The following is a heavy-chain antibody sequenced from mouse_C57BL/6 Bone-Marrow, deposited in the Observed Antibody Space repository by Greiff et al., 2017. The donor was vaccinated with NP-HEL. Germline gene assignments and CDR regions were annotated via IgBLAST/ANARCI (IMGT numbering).Heavy chain of an antibody. Sequence: VQLQQSGPELVKPGASVKISCKASGYTFTDYYMNWVKQSHGKSLEWIGDINPNNGGTSYNQKFKGKATLTVDKSSSTAYMELRSLTSEDSAVYYCARGTGTDWFAYWGQGTLVTVSA. CDR1: GYTFTDYY. CDR3: ARGTGTDWFAY. J-gene: IGHJ3*01. D-gene: IGHD4-1*01. CDR2: INPNNGGT. V-gene: IGHV1-26*01.